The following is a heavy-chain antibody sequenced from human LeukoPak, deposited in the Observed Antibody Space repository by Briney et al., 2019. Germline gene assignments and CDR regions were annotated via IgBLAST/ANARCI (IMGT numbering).Heavy chain of an antibody. J-gene: IGHJ6*02. CDR3: ASRDKGFYYGMNV. CDR2: INTGGST. V-gene: IGHV3-66*01. Sequence: GGSLRLSCAASGFTVSSNYMSWVRHTPGKGLEWVSLINTGGSTDYADSVKGRFTISRDNSENALYLQMNSLRAEDTAVYYCASRDKGFYYGMNVWGQGTTVTVSS. CDR1: GFTVSSNY. D-gene: IGHD5-24*01.